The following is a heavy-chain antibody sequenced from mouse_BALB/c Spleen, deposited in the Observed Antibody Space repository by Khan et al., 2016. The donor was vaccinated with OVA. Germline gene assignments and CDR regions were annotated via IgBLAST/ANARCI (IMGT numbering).Heavy chain of an antibody. Sequence: EVELVESGGGLVQPGGSRKLSCAASGFTFSGFGMHWVRQAPEKGLEWVVFISSGSNTIYYADTVKGRFTISRDNPKKTLFLQMTSLRSEDTAMYFCARTGYYYFDYWGQGTALTVSS. V-gene: IGHV5-17*02. CDR2: ISSGSNTI. CDR3: ARTGYYYFDY. CDR1: GFTFSGFG. J-gene: IGHJ2*01. D-gene: IGHD2-3*01.